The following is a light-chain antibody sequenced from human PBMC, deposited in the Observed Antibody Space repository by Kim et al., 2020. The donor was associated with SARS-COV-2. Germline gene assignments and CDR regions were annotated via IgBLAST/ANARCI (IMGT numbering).Light chain of an antibody. CDR2: GKN. V-gene: IGLV1-40*01. J-gene: IGLJ1*01. Sequence: QPVLTQPPSVSGAPGQRVTISCTGSSSNIGAGYDVHWYQQLPGSAPKLLIYGKNNRPSGVPDRFSGSKSGTSASLAITGLQAEDEADYYCQSYDSSLSGYVFGTGTKVTVL. CDR1: SSNIGAGYD. CDR3: QSYDSSLSGYV.